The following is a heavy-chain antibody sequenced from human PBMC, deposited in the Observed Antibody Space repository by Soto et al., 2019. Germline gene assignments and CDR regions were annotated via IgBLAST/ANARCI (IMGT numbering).Heavy chain of an antibody. Sequence: SETLSLTCAVSGGSISSSNWWSWVRQPPGKGLEWIGEIYHSGSTNYNPSLKSRVTISVDKSKNQFSLKLSSVTAADTAVYYCASSTAMVSLITPSYYYYYGIDVWGQGTTVTVSS. V-gene: IGHV4-4*02. J-gene: IGHJ6*02. CDR2: IYHSGST. CDR3: ASSTAMVSLITPSYYYYYGIDV. D-gene: IGHD5-18*01. CDR1: GGSISSSNW.